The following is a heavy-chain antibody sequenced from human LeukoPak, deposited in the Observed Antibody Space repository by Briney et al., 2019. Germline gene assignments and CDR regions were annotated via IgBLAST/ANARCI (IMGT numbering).Heavy chain of an antibody. CDR1: GFTFSSYG. J-gene: IGHJ4*02. V-gene: IGHV3-33*01. CDR2: IWYDVSNI. Sequence: PGRCLRLSCAASGFTFSSYGMHWVRQAPGKGLDWVADIWYDVSNIYHGDSVKGRFTVSRDNSKNTLYLQMNSLRAEDTAVYYCARARNDYDSNGFSTLDYWGQGTLVTVSS. D-gene: IGHD3-22*01. CDR3: ARARNDYDSNGFSTLDY.